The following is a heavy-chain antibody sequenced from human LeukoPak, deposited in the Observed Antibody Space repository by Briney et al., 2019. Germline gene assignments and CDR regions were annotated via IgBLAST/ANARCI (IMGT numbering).Heavy chain of an antibody. V-gene: IGHV3-33*01. CDR1: GFIFSDYG. Sequence: PGGSLRLPCAVSGFIFSDYGFHWVRQAPGKGLEWVAVTRFDGSIKQYADSVKGRFTISRDDSKNTLYLQMSFLKSEDTAVYYCARWGGTRPYYFDYWGQGALFSVSS. J-gene: IGHJ4*02. D-gene: IGHD1-1*01. CDR3: ARWGGTRPYYFDY. CDR2: TRFDGSIK.